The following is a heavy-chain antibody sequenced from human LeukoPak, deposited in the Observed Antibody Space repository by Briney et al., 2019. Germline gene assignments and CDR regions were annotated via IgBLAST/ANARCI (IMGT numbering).Heavy chain of an antibody. CDR2: VNPNTGNT. J-gene: IGHJ4*02. V-gene: IGHV1-8*03. D-gene: IGHD6-6*01. CDR1: GGTFSSYA. Sequence: ASVKVSCKASGGTFSSYAISWVRRATGQGLEWMGWVNPNTGNTAYAQKFQGRVTITRDTSTNTAYMELSGLRSEDTALYYCARGARSGSSSSSFDYWGQGTLVTVSS. CDR3: ARGARSGSSSSSFDY.